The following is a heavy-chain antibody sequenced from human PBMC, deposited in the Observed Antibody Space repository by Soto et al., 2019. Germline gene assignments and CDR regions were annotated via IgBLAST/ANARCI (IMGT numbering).Heavy chain of an antibody. CDR2: ISFDGRVT. CDR1: GFSFNSLS. D-gene: IGHD2-21*02. V-gene: IGHV3-30*04. Sequence: QVHLVESGGGMVQPGTSLRLSCTVSGFSFNSLSLHWVRQRPDKGLEWVAVISFDGRVTYYADFVKGRFTVSRDNSKNTIYLQVNSLRAEDTAVYYCAREPYGDSQYFDYWGQGTLVTVSS. J-gene: IGHJ4*02. CDR3: AREPYGDSQYFDY.